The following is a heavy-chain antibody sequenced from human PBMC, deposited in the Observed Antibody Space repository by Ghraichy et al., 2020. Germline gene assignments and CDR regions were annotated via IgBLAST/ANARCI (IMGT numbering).Heavy chain of an antibody. J-gene: IGHJ6*02. D-gene: IGHD3-10*01. CDR3: ARGGDGYYGSGKGVDYYYYYGMDV. Sequence: GGSLRLSCAASGFTFSSYWMHWVRQAPGTGLVWVSRINSDGSSTSYADSVKGRFTISRDNAKNTLYLQMNSLRAEDTAVYYCARGGDGYYGSGKGVDYYYYYGMDVWGQGTTVTVSS. CDR2: INSDGSST. V-gene: IGHV3-74*01. CDR1: GFTFSSYW.